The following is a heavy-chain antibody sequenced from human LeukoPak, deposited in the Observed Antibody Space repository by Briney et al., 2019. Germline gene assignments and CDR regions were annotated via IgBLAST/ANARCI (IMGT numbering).Heavy chain of an antibody. CDR3: ARATQGELLPYFDY. J-gene: IGHJ4*02. CDR1: GFTFSTYA. Sequence: GGSLPLSCAASGFTFSTYALHWVRQAPGKGLEYVSAISSYGGSTYYANSVKGRFTISRDNSKNTLFLQMGSLRAEDMAVYYCARATQGELLPYFDYWGPRTLVTVSS. V-gene: IGHV3-64*01. CDR2: ISSYGGST. D-gene: IGHD1-26*01.